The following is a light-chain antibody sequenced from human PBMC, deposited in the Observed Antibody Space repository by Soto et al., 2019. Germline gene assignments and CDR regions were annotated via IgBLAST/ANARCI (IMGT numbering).Light chain of an antibody. CDR1: QSVSSN. CDR3: QQYNNWPHQPYT. Sequence: EIVMTQSPATLSVSPGERATLSCRDSQSVSSNIAWYQQKPGQAPRLLIYGASTRATGIPARFSGSGSGTEFTLTISSLQSEDFAVYYCQQYNNWPHQPYTFGQGTKLEIK. V-gene: IGKV3-15*01. CDR2: GAS. J-gene: IGKJ2*01.